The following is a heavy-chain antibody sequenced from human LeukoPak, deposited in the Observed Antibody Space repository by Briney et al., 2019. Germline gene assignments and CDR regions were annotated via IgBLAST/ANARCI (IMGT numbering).Heavy chain of an antibody. V-gene: IGHV4-30-4*01. J-gene: IGHJ4*02. CDR2: IYYSGST. CDR1: GGSISSGDYY. CDR3: ARSYYDSSGYYDY. Sequence: SETLSLTCTVSGGSISSGDYYWSWIRQPPGKGLEWIGHIYYSGSTYYNPSLKSRVTISVDTSKNQFSLKLSSVTAADTAVYYCARSYYDSSGYYDYWGQGTLVTVSS. D-gene: IGHD3-22*01.